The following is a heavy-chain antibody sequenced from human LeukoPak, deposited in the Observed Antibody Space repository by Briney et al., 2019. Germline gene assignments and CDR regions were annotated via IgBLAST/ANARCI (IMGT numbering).Heavy chain of an antibody. D-gene: IGHD3-3*01. J-gene: IGHJ4*02. CDR1: GGSFSGYY. V-gene: IGHV4-34*01. CDR2: INHSGST. Sequence: SETLSLTCAVYGGSFSGYYWSWIRQPPGKGLEWIGEINHSGSTNYNPSLKSRVTISVDTSKNQFSLKLSSVTAAYTAVYYCARGDYTALDYWGQGTLVTVSS. CDR3: ARGDYTALDY.